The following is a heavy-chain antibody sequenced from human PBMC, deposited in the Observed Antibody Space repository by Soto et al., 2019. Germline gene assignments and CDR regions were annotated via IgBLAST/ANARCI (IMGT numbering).Heavy chain of an antibody. CDR1: GGSISSGSYF. Sequence: SEARSDRWTGSGGSISSGSYFGCCIRQPPGKGLEWIGSIYYSGSTYYNPSLKSRVTISVDTSKNQFSLKLSSVTAADTAVYYCARQVIAARGTYYYYLYAMAARGQ. CDR3: ARQVIAARGTYYYYLYAMAA. CDR2: IYYSGST. V-gene: IGHV4-39*01. J-gene: IGHJ6*02. D-gene: IGHD6-13*01.